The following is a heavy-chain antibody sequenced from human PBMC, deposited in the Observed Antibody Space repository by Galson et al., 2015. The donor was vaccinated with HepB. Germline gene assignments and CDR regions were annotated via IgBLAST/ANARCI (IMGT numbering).Heavy chain of an antibody. V-gene: IGHV6-1*01. D-gene: IGHD3-10*01. CDR3: ARDLGPTLVRGVIMYNWFDP. Sequence: CAISGDSVSSNSAAWNWIRQSPSRGLEWLGRTYYRSKWYNDYAVSVKSRITINPDTSKNQFSLQLNSVTPEDTAVYYCARDLGPTLVRGVIMYNWFDPWGQGTLVTASS. CDR1: GDSVSSNSAA. J-gene: IGHJ5*02. CDR2: TYYRSKWYN.